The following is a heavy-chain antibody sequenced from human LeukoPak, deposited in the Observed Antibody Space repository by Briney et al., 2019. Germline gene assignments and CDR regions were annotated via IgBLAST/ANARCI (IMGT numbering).Heavy chain of an antibody. V-gene: IGHV4-61*02. CDR1: GGSISSGSYY. J-gene: IGHJ4*02. CDR2: IYTSGST. CDR3: ARGGSGSSPPGY. Sequence: SETLSLTCTVSGGSISSGSYYWSWIRQPAGKGLEWIGRIYTSGSTNYNPSLKSRVTISVDTSKNQFSLKLSSVTAADTAVYYCARGGSGSSPPGYWGQGTLVTVSS. D-gene: IGHD6-6*01.